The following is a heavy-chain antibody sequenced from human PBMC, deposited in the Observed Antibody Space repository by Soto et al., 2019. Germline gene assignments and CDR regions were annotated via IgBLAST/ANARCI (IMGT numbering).Heavy chain of an antibody. CDR3: ARDIVVVPAGYDAFDI. CDR1: GYTFTSYG. J-gene: IGHJ3*02. V-gene: IGHV1-18*01. Sequence: ASVKVSCKASGYTFTSYGISWVRQAPGQGLEWMGWISAYNGNTNYAQKLQGRVTMTTDTSTGTAYMELRSLRSDDTAVYYCARDIVVVPAGYDAFDIWGQGTMVTVSS. D-gene: IGHD2-2*01. CDR2: ISAYNGNT.